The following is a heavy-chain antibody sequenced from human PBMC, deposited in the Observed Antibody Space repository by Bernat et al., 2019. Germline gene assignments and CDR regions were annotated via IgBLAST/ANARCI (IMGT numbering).Heavy chain of an antibody. J-gene: IGHJ3*02. V-gene: IGHV3-53*05. CDR2: IYSGGST. CDR3: AREIAAAYYAFDI. D-gene: IGHD6-13*01. Sequence: EVQLVETGGGLIQPGGSLRLSCAASGFTVSSNYMSWVRQAPGKGLEWVSVIYSGGSTYYADSVKGRFTISRDNSKNTLYLQMNSLRAEDTAVYYCAREIAAAYYAFDIWGQGTMVTVSS. CDR1: GFTVSSNY.